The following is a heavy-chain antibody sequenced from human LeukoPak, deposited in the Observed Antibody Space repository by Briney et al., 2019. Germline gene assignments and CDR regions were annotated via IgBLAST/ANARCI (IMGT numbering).Heavy chain of an antibody. J-gene: IGHJ6*03. D-gene: IGHD3-16*02. Sequence: GGSLRLSCAASGFTFNSYWIHWVRQAPGKGLVWVSRINTDGSRTNYADSVKGRFAISRDDAKNTVHLQMYSLGAEDSAVYYCVRGASLAYSMDVWGKGTTVTVSS. CDR2: INTDGSRT. CDR1: GFTFNSYW. CDR3: VRGASLAYSMDV. V-gene: IGHV3-74*01.